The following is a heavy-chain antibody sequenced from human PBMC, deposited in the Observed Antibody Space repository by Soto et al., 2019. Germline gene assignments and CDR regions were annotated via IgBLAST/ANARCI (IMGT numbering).Heavy chain of an antibody. J-gene: IGHJ6*01. Sequence: GSLRLSCAASGFPFSSYVMSWVRQAPGKGLEWVSAISGGDGNTFYADSVKGRFTISRDNSKNTLYLQTNSLRAEDTAVYYCVRDWSGDTCPCLDVWGQGTTVTVSS. V-gene: IGHV3-23*01. D-gene: IGHD3-3*01. CDR1: GFPFSSYV. CDR3: VRDWSGDTCPCLDV. CDR2: ISGGDGNT.